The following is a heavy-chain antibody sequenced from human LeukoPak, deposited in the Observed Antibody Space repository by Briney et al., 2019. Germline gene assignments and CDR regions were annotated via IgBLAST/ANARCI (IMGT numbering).Heavy chain of an antibody. CDR1: GFTFSSYG. CDR3: AKSRDPSHFDY. J-gene: IGHJ4*02. V-gene: IGHV3-30*18. Sequence: GGPLRLSCAASGFTFSSYGMHWVRQAPGKGLEWVAVISYDGSNKYYADSVKGRFTISRDNSKNTLYLQMNSQRAEDTAVYYCAKSRDPSHFDYWGQGTLVTVSS. CDR2: ISYDGSNK.